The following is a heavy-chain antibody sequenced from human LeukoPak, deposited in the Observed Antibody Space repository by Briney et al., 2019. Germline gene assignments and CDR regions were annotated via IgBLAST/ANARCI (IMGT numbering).Heavy chain of an antibody. CDR2: INSDGSST. Sequence: GGSLRLSCAASGFTFSSYWMHWVRQAPGKGLVWVSRINSDGSSTSYADSVKGRFTISRDNAKNSLYLQMNSLRAEDTAVYYRARDGWSTYYDILTGYFDYWGQGTLVTVSS. V-gene: IGHV3-74*01. CDR3: ARDGWSTYYDILTGYFDY. D-gene: IGHD3-9*01. CDR1: GFTFSSYW. J-gene: IGHJ4*02.